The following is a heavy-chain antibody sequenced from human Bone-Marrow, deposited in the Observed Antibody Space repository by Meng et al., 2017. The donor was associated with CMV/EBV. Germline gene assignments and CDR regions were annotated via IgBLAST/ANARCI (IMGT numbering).Heavy chain of an antibody. Sequence: PLKGSVPPLVKPTQTLTLPCPFSGFSLSTSGVGVGWIRQPPGKALEWLALIYWDDDKRYSPSLKSRLTITKDTSKNQVVLTMTHMDPVDTATYYCAHNSIRVYFDYWGQGTLVTVSS. CDR3: AHNSIRVYFDY. D-gene: IGHD2/OR15-2a*01. J-gene: IGHJ4*02. V-gene: IGHV2-5*02. CDR2: IYWDDDK. CDR1: GFSLSTSGVG.